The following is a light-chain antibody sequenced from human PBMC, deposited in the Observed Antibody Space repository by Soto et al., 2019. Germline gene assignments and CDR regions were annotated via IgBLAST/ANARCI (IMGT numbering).Light chain of an antibody. V-gene: IGKV3-15*01. CDR2: GAS. CDR3: QQRSNWPIT. Sequence: ESVMPQSRATMSVSPGDRATLSCRAGQPLNNNVAWYQHKPGQAPRLLIYGASTRATGISARFSGSGSGTEFTLTISSLQSEDFAVYYCQQRSNWPITFGQGTRLEI. J-gene: IGKJ5*01. CDR1: QPLNNN.